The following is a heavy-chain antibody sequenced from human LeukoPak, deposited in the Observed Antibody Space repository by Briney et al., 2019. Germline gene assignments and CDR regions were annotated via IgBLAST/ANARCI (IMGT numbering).Heavy chain of an antibody. CDR1: GGTFSRHA. Sequence: GASVKVSCKASGGTFSRHAFTWVRQAPGQGLEWMGGVIPIFRTAKYAQKFQGRVTMTTDTSTSTAYMELRSLRSDDTAVYYCARGEKPYDYWGQGTPVSVSS. J-gene: IGHJ4*02. D-gene: IGHD1-26*01. CDR2: VIPIFRTA. V-gene: IGHV1-69*05. CDR3: ARGEKPYDY.